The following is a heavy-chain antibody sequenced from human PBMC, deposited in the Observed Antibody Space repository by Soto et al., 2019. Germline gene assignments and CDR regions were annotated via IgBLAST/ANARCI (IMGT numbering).Heavy chain of an antibody. Sequence: ASVKVSCKASGYTFTSYYMHWVRQAPGQGLEWMGIINPSGGSTSYAQKFQGRVTMTRDTSTSTVYMELSSLRSEDTAVYYCARDGNFKMVYADYPNWFDPWGQGTLVTVSS. D-gene: IGHD2-8*01. CDR1: GYTFTSYY. J-gene: IGHJ5*02. CDR2: INPSGGST. CDR3: ARDGNFKMVYADYPNWFDP. V-gene: IGHV1-46*01.